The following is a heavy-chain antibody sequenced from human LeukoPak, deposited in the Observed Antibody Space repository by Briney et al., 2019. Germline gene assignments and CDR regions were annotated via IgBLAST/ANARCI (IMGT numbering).Heavy chain of an antibody. V-gene: IGHV3-30*02. D-gene: IGHD6-19*01. J-gene: IGHJ4*02. CDR1: GFTFSNQG. CDR2: IRYDGITK. Sequence: GGSLRLSCTASGFTFSNQGMHWVRQAPGKGLEWVAFIRYDGITKYYADSVKGRFTISRDNSKNTLYLQMNSLRAEDTAVYYCAKSPRVAVAGTADYWGQGTLVTVSS. CDR3: AKSPRVAVAGTADY.